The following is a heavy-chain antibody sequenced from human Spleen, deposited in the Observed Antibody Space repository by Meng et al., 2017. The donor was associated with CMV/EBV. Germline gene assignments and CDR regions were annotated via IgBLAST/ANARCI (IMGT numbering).Heavy chain of an antibody. D-gene: IGHD5-18*01. CDR1: GASISSYY. J-gene: IGHJ4*02. CDR3: AREGSYGDFDY. CDR2: IYTSGST. V-gene: IGHV4-4*07. Sequence: HLPESAPSRLTPSVTLALTFTVSGASISSYYSSWIRQPAVKGLELIGRIYTSGSTNYNPSLKSRVTMSVDTSKNQFSLKLSSVTAADTAVYYCAREGSYGDFDYWGQGTLVTVSS.